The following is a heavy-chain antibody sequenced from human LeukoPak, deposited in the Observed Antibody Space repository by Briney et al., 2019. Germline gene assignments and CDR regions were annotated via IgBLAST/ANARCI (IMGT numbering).Heavy chain of an antibody. J-gene: IGHJ6*03. D-gene: IGHD2-2*01. Sequence: PSETLSLTCAVYGGSFSGYYWSWIRQPPGKGLEWIGEINHSGSTNYNPSLKSRVTISVDTSKNQFSLKLSSVTAADTAVYYCARGLVVPAPMLSYYYMDVWGKGTTVTVSS. V-gene: IGHV4-34*01. CDR1: GGSFSGYY. CDR3: ARGLVVPAPMLSYYYMDV. CDR2: INHSGST.